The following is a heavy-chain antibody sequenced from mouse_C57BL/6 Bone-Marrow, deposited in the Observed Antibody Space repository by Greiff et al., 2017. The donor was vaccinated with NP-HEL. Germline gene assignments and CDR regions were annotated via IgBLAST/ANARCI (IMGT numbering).Heavy chain of an antibody. V-gene: IGHV7-3*01. D-gene: IGHD2-4*01. CDR3: ARYYDYDGDYFDY. Sequence: EVQGVESGGGLVQPGGSLSLSCAASGFTFTDYYMSWVRQPPGKALEWLGFIRNKANGYTTEYSASVKGRFTISRDNSHSILYLQMNALRAEDSATYYCARYYDYDGDYFDYWGQGTTLTVSS. J-gene: IGHJ2*01. CDR1: GFTFTDYY. CDR2: IRNKANGYTT.